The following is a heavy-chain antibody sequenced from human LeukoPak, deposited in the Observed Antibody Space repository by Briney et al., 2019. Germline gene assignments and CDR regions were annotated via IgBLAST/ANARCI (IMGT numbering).Heavy chain of an antibody. D-gene: IGHD2-2*01. CDR3: ASLGYCSSTSCYADNYYYYGMGV. CDR2: ISAYNGNT. Sequence: GASVKVSCKASGYTFTSYGISWVRQAPGQGREWMGWISAYNGNTNYAQKLQGRVTMTTDTSTSTAYMEMRSLRSDDTAVYYCASLGYCSSTSCYADNYYYYGMGVWGQGTTVTVSS. CDR1: GYTFTSYG. V-gene: IGHV1-18*01. J-gene: IGHJ6*02.